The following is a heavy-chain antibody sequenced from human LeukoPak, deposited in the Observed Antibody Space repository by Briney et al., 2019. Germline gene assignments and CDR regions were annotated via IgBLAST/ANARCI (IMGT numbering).Heavy chain of an antibody. CDR3: ARDPDSSGWFDY. CDR2: ISYDGTTK. D-gene: IGHD6-19*01. CDR1: GFSFSTYP. J-gene: IGHJ4*02. V-gene: IGHV3-30-3*01. Sequence: QPGGSLRLSCAASGFSFSTYPMHWVRQAPGKGLEWVAVISYDGTTKYYADSVKGRFTISRDNSKNTLYLQMNSLRAEDTAVYYCARDPDSSGWFDYWGQGTLVTVSS.